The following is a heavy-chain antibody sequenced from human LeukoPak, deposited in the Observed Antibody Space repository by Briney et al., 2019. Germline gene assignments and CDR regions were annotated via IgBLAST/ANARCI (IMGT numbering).Heavy chain of an antibody. J-gene: IGHJ4*02. CDR1: GFSFSSYG. D-gene: IGHD2-21*02. V-gene: IGHV3-30*18. CDR2: ISYDGSNK. Sequence: GGSLRLSCAASGFSFSSYGIHWVRQAPGKGXXXXSFISYDGSNKYYADSVKGRFTISRDNSKNTLSLQMNSLRVEDTAVYYCAKDRWVTANFFDYWGQGTLVTVSS. CDR3: AKDRWVTANFFDY.